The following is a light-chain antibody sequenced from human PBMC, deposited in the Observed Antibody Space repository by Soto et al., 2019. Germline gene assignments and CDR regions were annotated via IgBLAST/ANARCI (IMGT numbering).Light chain of an antibody. CDR3: QQSFSTPLYS. Sequence: DIQMTQSPSSLSACVGDRVTITCRASQSISTYLNWYQQKPGKAPKLLIYTAFSLQNGVPSRFSGSGSGTDFTLTISGVQPEDFATYYCQQSFSTPLYSFGQGTKADIK. V-gene: IGKV1-39*01. CDR2: TAF. J-gene: IGKJ2*01. CDR1: QSISTY.